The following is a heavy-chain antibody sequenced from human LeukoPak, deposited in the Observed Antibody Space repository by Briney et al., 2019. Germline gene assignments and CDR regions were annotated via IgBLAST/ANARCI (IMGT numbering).Heavy chain of an antibody. CDR2: IYHSGST. J-gene: IGHJ4*02. CDR3: ASNTYYYDSSGYYWDFGIDY. CDR1: GGSISSGGYS. V-gene: IGHV4-30-2*01. Sequence: PSETLSLTCTVSGGSISSGGYSWSWIRQPPGKGLEWIGYIYHSGSTYYNPSLKSRVTISVDRSKNQFSLKLSSVTAADTAVYYCASNTYYYDSSGYYWDFGIDYWGQGTLVTVSS. D-gene: IGHD3-22*01.